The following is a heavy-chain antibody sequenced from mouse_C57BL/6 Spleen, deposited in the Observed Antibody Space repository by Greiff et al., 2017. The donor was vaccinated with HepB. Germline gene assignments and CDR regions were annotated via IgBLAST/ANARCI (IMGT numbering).Heavy chain of an antibody. Sequence: EVQLQESGPGLVKPSQSLSLTCSVTGYSITSGYYWNWIRQFPGNKLEWMGYISYDGSNNYNPSLKNRISITRDTSKNQFFLKLNSVTTEDTATYYCARETTVVASRDYFDYWGQGTTLTVSS. J-gene: IGHJ2*01. CDR2: ISYDGSN. CDR1: GYSITSGYY. CDR3: ARETTVVASRDYFDY. D-gene: IGHD1-1*01. V-gene: IGHV3-6*01.